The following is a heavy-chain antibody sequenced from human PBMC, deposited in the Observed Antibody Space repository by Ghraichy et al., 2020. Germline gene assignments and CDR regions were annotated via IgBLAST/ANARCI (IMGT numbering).Heavy chain of an antibody. CDR1: GFTFSSYA. Sequence: LSLTCAASGFTFSSYAMSWVRQAPGKGLEWVSAISGSGGSTYYADSVKGRFTISRDNSKNTLYLQMNSLRAEDTAVYYCAKDRFKKPQLTVDYWGQGTLVTVSS. D-gene: IGHD6-13*01. CDR3: AKDRFKKPQLTVDY. V-gene: IGHV3-23*01. J-gene: IGHJ4*02. CDR2: ISGSGGST.